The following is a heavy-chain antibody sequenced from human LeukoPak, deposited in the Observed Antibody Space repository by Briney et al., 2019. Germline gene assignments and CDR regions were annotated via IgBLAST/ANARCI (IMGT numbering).Heavy chain of an antibody. V-gene: IGHV4-39*01. CDR1: GGSISSSSYY. CDR2: IYYSGST. J-gene: IGHJ3*02. D-gene: IGHD3-22*01. Sequence: SETLSLTCTVSGGSISSSSYYWGWIRQPPGKGLEWIGSIYYSGSTYYNPSLKSRVTISVDTSKNQFSLKLSSGTAADTAVYYCARGRATMIVVVITPWGAFDIWGQGTMVTVSS. CDR3: ARGRATMIVVVITPWGAFDI.